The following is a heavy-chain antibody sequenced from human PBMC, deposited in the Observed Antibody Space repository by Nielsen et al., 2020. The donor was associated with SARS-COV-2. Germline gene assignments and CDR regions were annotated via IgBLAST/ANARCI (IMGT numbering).Heavy chain of an antibody. V-gene: IGHV3-66*01. CDR3: ARDGLVGATTGFDY. J-gene: IGHJ4*02. Sequence: GGSLRLSCAASGFTVGSYFMSWVRQAPGKGLEWVSVIYSGGSRYHADSVKGRFTISRDNSKNTLYLQMNSLRAEDTAVYYCARDGLVGATTGFDYWGQGTLVTVSS. CDR1: GFTVGSYF. CDR2: IYSGGSR. D-gene: IGHD1-26*01.